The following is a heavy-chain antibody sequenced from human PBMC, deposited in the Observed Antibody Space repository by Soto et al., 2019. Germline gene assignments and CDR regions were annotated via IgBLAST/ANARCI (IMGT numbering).Heavy chain of an antibody. V-gene: IGHV3-23*01. Sequence: GGSLRLSCAASGFTFSSYAMSWVRQAPGKGLEWVSAISGSGGSTYYADSVKGRFTISRDNSKNTLYLQMNSLRAEDTAVYYCAKDKVGYEIQLWLGWGQGTLVTVSS. D-gene: IGHD5-18*01. CDR1: GFTFSSYA. J-gene: IGHJ4*02. CDR3: AKDKVGYEIQLWLG. CDR2: ISGSGGST.